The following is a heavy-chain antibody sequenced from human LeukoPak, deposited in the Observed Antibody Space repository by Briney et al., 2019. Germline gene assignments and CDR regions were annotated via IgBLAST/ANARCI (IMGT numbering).Heavy chain of an antibody. J-gene: IGHJ5*02. Sequence: SETLSLTCAVYGGSFSGYYWSWIRQPPGKGLEWIGEINHSGSTNYNPSLKSRVTISVDTSKNQFSLKLSSVTAADTAVYYCASRGGSPTHNWFDPWGQGTLVTVSS. CDR2: INHSGST. CDR3: ASRGGSPTHNWFDP. CDR1: GGSFSGYY. V-gene: IGHV4-34*01. D-gene: IGHD6-13*01.